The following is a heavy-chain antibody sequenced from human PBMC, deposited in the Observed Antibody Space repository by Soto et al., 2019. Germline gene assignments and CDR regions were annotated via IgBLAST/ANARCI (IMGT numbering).Heavy chain of an antibody. CDR3: ARTLAASGMGASGYYYNSYLDV. Sequence: NPSETLSLTCTVSGGSISSYYWSWIRQPPGKGLEWIGYIYYSGSTNYNPSLKSRVTISVDTSKNQFSLKLSSATAADTAVYYCARTLAASGMGASGYYYNSYLDVCGRGTTVTVSS. J-gene: IGHJ6*03. D-gene: IGHD6-13*01. V-gene: IGHV4-59*01. CDR1: GGSISSYY. CDR2: IYYSGST.